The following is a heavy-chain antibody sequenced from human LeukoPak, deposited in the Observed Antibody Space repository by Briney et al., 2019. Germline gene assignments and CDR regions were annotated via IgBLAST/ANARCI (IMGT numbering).Heavy chain of an antibody. CDR1: GFALSSYW. D-gene: IGHD2-21*01. V-gene: IGHV3-7*01. Sequence: PGGSLRLSCEASGFALSSYWASWVRQAPGKGLEWVANINQDGNSQNYVDSVRGRFTIPKDNANNSVYLQMNSLRAEDTAVYYCARSLWPEDYWGQGILVTVSS. CDR2: INQDGNSQ. CDR3: ARSLWPEDY. J-gene: IGHJ4*02.